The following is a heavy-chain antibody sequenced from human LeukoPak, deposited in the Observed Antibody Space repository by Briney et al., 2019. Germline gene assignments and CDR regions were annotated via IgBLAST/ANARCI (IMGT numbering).Heavy chain of an antibody. J-gene: IGHJ4*02. D-gene: IGHD6-19*01. V-gene: IGHV1-8*01. CDR1: GYTFTSYD. CDR2: MNPNSGNT. Sequence: GASVKVSCKASGYTFTSYDINWVRQATGQGLEWMGWMNPNSGNTGYAQKFQGRVTMTRDTSTSTVYMELSSLRSEDTAVYYCALSGASRDFDYWGQGTLVTVSS. CDR3: ALSGASRDFDY.